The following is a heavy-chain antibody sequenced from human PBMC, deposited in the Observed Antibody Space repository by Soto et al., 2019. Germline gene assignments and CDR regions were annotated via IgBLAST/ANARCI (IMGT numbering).Heavy chain of an antibody. Sequence: SSETLSLTCTVSGGSISSGGYYWSWIRQYPGKGLEWIGYIYNSGSTNYNPSLKSRVTISVDTSKNQFSLKLSSVTAADTAVYYCARGRGYDILTGYYSNYWGQGTLVTVSS. CDR3: ARGRGYDILTGYYSNY. J-gene: IGHJ4*02. D-gene: IGHD3-9*01. CDR1: GGSISSGGYY. CDR2: IYNSGST. V-gene: IGHV4-61*08.